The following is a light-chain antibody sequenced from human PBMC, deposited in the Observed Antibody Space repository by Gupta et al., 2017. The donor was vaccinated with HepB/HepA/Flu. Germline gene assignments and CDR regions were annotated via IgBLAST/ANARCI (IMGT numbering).Light chain of an antibody. J-gene: IGKJ4*01. Sequence: EIVLTQSPGTLSLSPGERATLSCRASQSVTSSYLAWYQQKPGQAPRLLIYAASNRATGIPDRFSGSGSGTEFTLTITTLEPEDFAVYFCQQEGSSSLTFGGGTTVEIK. CDR1: QSVTSSY. CDR3: QQEGSSSLT. CDR2: AAS. V-gene: IGKV3-20*01.